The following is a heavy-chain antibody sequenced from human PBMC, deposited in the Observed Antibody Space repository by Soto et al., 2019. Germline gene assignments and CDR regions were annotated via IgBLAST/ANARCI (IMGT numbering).Heavy chain of an antibody. Sequence: EVQLVESGGGLVQPGGSLRLSCAASGFTFSSYWMSWVRQAPGKGLEWVANIKQDGSEKYYVDSVKGRFTISRDNAKNSLYLQMKSLRAEDTAVYYCARNGDHSVSNAFDIWGQGTMVTVSS. CDR1: GFTFSSYW. CDR3: ARNGDHSVSNAFDI. CDR2: IKQDGSEK. D-gene: IGHD4-17*01. V-gene: IGHV3-7*01. J-gene: IGHJ3*02.